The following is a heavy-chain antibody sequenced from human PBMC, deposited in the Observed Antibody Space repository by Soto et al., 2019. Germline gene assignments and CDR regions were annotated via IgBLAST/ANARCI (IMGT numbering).Heavy chain of an antibody. CDR1: GGSFYNYA. V-gene: IGHV1-69*06. Sequence: QVHLVQSGAEVKKPGSSVKVSCEASGGSFYNYAVTWVRQAPGQGLEWVGSIIPIFDKPNFAQKFQGRLTIPADKSTSIAYMELNSLTSGDTAVYYCARRTGLAARLASPAYYGLDVWGQGTTVIVSS. CDR3: ARRTGLAARLASPAYYGLDV. D-gene: IGHD6-6*01. CDR2: IIPIFDKP. J-gene: IGHJ6*02.